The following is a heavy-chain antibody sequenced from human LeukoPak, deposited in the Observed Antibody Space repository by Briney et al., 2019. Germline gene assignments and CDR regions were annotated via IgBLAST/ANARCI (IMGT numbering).Heavy chain of an antibody. D-gene: IGHD3-3*01. CDR2: ISYDGSNK. J-gene: IGHJ4*02. CDR1: GFTFSSYA. CDR3: ARGSNMDYDFWSGYLMGY. V-gene: IGHV3-30-3*01. Sequence: PGGSLRLSCAASGFTFSSYAMHWVRQAPGKGLEWVAVISYDGSNKYYADSVKGRFTISRDNSKNTLYLQMNSLRAEDTAVYYCARGSNMDYDFWSGYLMGYWGQGTLVTVSS.